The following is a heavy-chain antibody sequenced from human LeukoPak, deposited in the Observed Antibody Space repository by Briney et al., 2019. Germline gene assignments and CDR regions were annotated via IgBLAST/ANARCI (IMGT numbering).Heavy chain of an antibody. J-gene: IGHJ4*02. D-gene: IGHD5-24*01. V-gene: IGHV3-30*18. CDR1: GFTFSRHW. Sequence: GGSLRLSCAASGFTFSRHWMTWVRQAPGKGLEWVAVISYDGSNKYYADSVKGRFTISRDISKSTLYLQMNSLRVEDTAVYYCAKGPKLGDGFHCDSWGQGTLVTASS. CDR2: ISYDGSNK. CDR3: AKGPKLGDGFHCDS.